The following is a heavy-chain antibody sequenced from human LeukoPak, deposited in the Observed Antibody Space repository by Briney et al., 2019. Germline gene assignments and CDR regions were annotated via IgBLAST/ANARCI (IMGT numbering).Heavy chain of an antibody. CDR2: ISSSSTFI. J-gene: IGHJ4*02. CDR1: GGSISSSS. Sequence: ETLSLTCTVSGGSISSSSYYWGWIRQPPGKGLERVSSISSSSTFIYYADSVKGRFTISRDNAKNSLYLQMNSLRAEDTAVYYCAKTYYDSGETYFDYWGQGTLVTVSS. V-gene: IGHV3-21*01. D-gene: IGHD3-10*01. CDR3: AKTYYDSGETYFDY.